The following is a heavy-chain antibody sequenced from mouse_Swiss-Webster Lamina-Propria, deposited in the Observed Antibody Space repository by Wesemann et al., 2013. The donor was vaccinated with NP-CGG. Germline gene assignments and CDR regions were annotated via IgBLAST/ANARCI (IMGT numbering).Heavy chain of an antibody. Sequence: EVQLVETGGGLVQPKGSLKLSCAASGFTFNTNAMNWVRQAPGKGLEWVARIRSKSNNYATYYADSVKDRFTISRDDSQSMLYLQMNNLKTEDTAMYYCVMITSFAYWGQGTLVTVSA. J-gene: IGHJ3*01. V-gene: IGHV10S3*01. CDR2: IRSKSNNYAT. D-gene: IGHD2-4*01. CDR3: VMITSFAY. CDR1: GFTFNTNA.